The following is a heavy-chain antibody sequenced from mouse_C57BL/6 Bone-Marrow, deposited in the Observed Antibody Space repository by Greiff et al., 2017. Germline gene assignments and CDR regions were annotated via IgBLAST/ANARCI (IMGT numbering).Heavy chain of an antibody. Sequence: VQLQQSGAELARPGASVKLSCKASGYTFTSYGISWVKQRTGQGLEWIGEIYPRSGHTYYNEKFKGKATLTADKSSSTAYMELRSLTSEDSAVYFGARSKDFDDYDVPYYFDYWGQGTTLTVSS. V-gene: IGHV1-81*01. D-gene: IGHD2-4*01. J-gene: IGHJ2*01. CDR3: ARSKDFDDYDVPYYFDY. CDR2: IYPRSGHT. CDR1: GYTFTSYG.